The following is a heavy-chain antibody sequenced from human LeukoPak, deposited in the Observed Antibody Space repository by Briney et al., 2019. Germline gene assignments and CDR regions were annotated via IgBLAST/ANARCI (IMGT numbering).Heavy chain of an antibody. J-gene: IGHJ6*03. CDR3: ARDKLLFGELSDYYYMDV. D-gene: IGHD3-10*02. Sequence: SQTLSLTCAISGDSVSSNSAAWNWIRQSPSRGLEWLGRTYYRSKWYNDYAVSVKSRITITPDTSKNQFSLQLNSVPPEDTAVYFCARDKLLFGELSDYYYMDVWGKGTTVTVSS. CDR1: GDSVSSNSAA. V-gene: IGHV6-1*01. CDR2: TYYRSKWYN.